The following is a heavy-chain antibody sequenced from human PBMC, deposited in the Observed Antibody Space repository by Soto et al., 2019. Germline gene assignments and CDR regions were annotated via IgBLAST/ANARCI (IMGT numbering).Heavy chain of an antibody. CDR1: GASISSGTFY. V-gene: IGHV4-39*01. D-gene: IGHD6-6*01. J-gene: IGHJ4*02. CDR3: AISHIVPRLLMYLYDY. Sequence: PSETLSLTCAVSGASISSGTFYWGWIRQPPGKGLEFIANIYYDGSTYYNPSLKSRVTISLDTSKNQFSLKLSSVTAADTAVYYCAISHIVPRLLMYLYDYWGQGTLVTVSS. CDR2: IYYDGST.